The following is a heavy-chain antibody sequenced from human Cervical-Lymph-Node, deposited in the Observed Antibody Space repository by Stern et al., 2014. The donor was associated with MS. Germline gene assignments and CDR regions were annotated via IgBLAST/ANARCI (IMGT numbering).Heavy chain of an antibody. J-gene: IGHJ4*02. CDR2: INLSDCST. V-gene: IGHV1-46*01. D-gene: IGHD7-27*01. CDR3: ASDTTGEDYFDY. CDR1: GYTFTSYH. Sequence: VQLVESGAEVKKPGASGKVSCKGSGYTFTSYHMHWVRQAPGQGLERMGIINLSDCSTNYAQQLQGRVTLTRDTSASTVYMELSSLRSDDTAVYYCASDTTGEDYFDYWGQGALVTVSS.